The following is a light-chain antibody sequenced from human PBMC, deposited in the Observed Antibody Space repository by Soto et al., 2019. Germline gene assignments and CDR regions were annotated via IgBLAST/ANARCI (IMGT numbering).Light chain of an antibody. CDR2: RSD. J-gene: IGLJ2*01. Sequence: QAVVTQPPSASGTPGQRVTISCSGSSSNIGINSVYWYQQLPGTAPKLLIYRSDLRPSGVPDRFSASKSGTSASLAISGLRSEDDADYYCAAWDDSMSAVVFGGGTKVTVL. V-gene: IGLV1-47*01. CDR3: AAWDDSMSAVV. CDR1: SSNIGINS.